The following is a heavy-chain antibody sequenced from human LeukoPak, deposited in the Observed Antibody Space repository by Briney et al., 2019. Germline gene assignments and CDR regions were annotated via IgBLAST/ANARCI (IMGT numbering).Heavy chain of an antibody. V-gene: IGHV4-39*01. J-gene: IGHJ4*02. D-gene: IGHD1-26*01. CDR2: IYYSGST. CDR3: AKSGGYGLIDY. CDR1: GASISGSGYY. Sequence: PSETLSLTCAVSGASISGSGYYWGWLRQPPGKGLEWIGNIYYSGSTYYNASLQSRVTISIDTSKNQFSLRLKSVTAADTAMYYCAKSGGYGLIDYRGQGTLVTVSS.